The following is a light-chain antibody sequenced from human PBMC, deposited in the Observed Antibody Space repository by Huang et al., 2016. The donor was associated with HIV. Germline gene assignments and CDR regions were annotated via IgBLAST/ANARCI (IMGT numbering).Light chain of an antibody. CDR1: QSISSHY. V-gene: IGKV3D-20*01. CDR3: QQYDTTPRT. J-gene: IGKJ1*01. CDR2: DAS. Sequence: EIVLTQSPATLSLSPGERATLSCGASQSISSHYLAWYQQRPGLAPRLLIYDASNRATGIPDRFSGSGSGADFTLTISRLEPEDFAVYYCQQYDTTPRTFGQGTMVEIK.